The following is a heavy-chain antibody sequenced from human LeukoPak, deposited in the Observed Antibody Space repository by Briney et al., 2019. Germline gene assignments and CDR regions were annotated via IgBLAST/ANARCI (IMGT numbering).Heavy chain of an antibody. CDR3: ASGRQLGY. V-gene: IGHV3-7*01. Sequence: PGGSLRLSCAASGFTFSSYWMSWVRQAPGKGLECVANIKQDGSEKYYVDSVRGRFTLSRDNARNSLYLQMNSLRAEDTAVYYCASGRQLGYWGQGTLVTVSS. D-gene: IGHD6-13*01. J-gene: IGHJ4*02. CDR1: GFTFSSYW. CDR2: IKQDGSEK.